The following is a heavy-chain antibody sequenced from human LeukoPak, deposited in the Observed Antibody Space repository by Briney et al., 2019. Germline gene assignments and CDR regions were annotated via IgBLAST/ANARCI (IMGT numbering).Heavy chain of an antibody. Sequence: GASVKVSCKASGYTFTSYGISWVRQAPGQGLEWMGWISAYNGNTNYAQKLQGRVTMTTDTSTSTAYMELSRLRSDDTAVYYCSRDIAVAGTAFYYYYYMDVWGKGTTVTISS. J-gene: IGHJ6*03. V-gene: IGHV1-18*01. D-gene: IGHD6-19*01. CDR3: SRDIAVAGTAFYYYYYMDV. CDR1: GYTFTSYG. CDR2: ISAYNGNT.